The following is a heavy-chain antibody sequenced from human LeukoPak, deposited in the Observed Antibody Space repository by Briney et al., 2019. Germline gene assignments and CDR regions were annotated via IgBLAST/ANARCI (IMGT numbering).Heavy chain of an antibody. J-gene: IGHJ4*02. Sequence: SVKVSCKASGGTFSSYAISWVRQAPGQGLEWMGRIIPILGIANYAQKFQGRVTITADKSTSTAYMELSSLRSEDTAVYYCARDGLYYYDSSGYYPFGYWGQGTLVTVSS. V-gene: IGHV1-69*04. CDR2: IIPILGIA. CDR1: GGTFSSYA. CDR3: ARDGLYYYDSSGYYPFGY. D-gene: IGHD3-22*01.